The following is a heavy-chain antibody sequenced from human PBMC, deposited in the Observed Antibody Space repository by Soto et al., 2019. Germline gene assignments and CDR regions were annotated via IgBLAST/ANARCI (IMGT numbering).Heavy chain of an antibody. Sequence: ETLSLTCAVSGDSVSSSSCWSWVRQAPGKGLEWIGEIYHSGTFNYNPSLASRVSVSVDKSRNQLSLNLKSVTAADTAVYYCVRSVPAATWQYSGMDVWGQGTTVTVSS. V-gene: IGHV4-4*02. CDR2: IYHSGTF. CDR3: VRSVPAATWQYSGMDV. D-gene: IGHD2-2*01. CDR1: GDSVSSSSC. J-gene: IGHJ6*02.